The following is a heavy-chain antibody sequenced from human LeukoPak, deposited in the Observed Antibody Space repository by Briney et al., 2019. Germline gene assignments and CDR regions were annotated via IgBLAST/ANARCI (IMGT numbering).Heavy chain of an antibody. D-gene: IGHD2-2*01. CDR1: GFTFSSSW. CDR2: MSNDSINK. Sequence: TGGSLRLSCATSGFTFSSSWMNWVRQAPGKGLEWVAVMSNDSINKYYADSVKGRFTISRDNSQNTLYLETNSLSVEDTAIFHCAAAYCSTTACSPLAYWGQGILVT. J-gene: IGHJ4*02. V-gene: IGHV3-30*03. CDR3: AAAYCSTTACSPLAY.